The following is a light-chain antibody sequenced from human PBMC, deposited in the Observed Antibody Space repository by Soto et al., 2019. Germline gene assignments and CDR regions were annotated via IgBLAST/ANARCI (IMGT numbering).Light chain of an antibody. V-gene: IGKV3-15*01. CDR2: GAS. Sequence: TQSPATLSVSPGERATLSCRASQRVSSKLAWYQQKPGQAPRLLIYGASTRATGIPARFSGSGSGTEFTLTISSLQSEDFAVYYCQQYNTWPPWTFGQGTKVEI. J-gene: IGKJ1*01. CDR3: QQYNTWPPWT. CDR1: QRVSSK.